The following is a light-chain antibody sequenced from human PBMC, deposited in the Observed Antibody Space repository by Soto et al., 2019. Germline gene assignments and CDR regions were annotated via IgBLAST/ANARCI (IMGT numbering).Light chain of an antibody. J-gene: IGKJ5*01. Sequence: DIQMTQSPSSLSESVVDRATITFLASQGLSSWLAWYQQKPEEAPKSLIYAASRLESGVPSRFSGSGSGTDFALTISSLQPEDFATYYCQKYNSYPITFGQGTRLEI. CDR3: QKYNSYPIT. CDR1: QGLSSW. V-gene: IGKV1D-16*01. CDR2: AAS.